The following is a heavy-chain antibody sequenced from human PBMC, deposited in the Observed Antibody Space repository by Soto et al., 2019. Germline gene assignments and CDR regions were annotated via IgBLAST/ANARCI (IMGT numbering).Heavy chain of an antibody. CDR3: AIEQCFGSGRSCYYLDF. V-gene: IGHV3-30*04. J-gene: IGHJ4*02. CDR1: GFTFTTYA. Sequence: QVQLVESGGGVVQPGRSLRLSCAASGFTFTTYAIHWVRQAPGKGLAGVAVISNDGRGKYYEDSVKGRFTISRDNSKNALYLQMNSLRSDDTYVYYCAIEQCFGSGRSCYYLDFCGQVALVTVSS. CDR2: ISNDGRGK. D-gene: IGHD2-15*01.